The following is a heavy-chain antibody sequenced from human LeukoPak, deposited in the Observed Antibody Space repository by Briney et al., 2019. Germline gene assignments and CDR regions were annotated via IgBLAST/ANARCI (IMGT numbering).Heavy chain of an antibody. D-gene: IGHD3-10*01. CDR3: AGDTQGSQFAN. CDR1: GFTVSGNY. J-gene: IGHJ4*02. CDR2: IYSGGSA. Sequence: PGGSLRLSCAASGFTVSGNYMTWVRQAPGKGLEWVSVIYSGGSAYYADSVKGRFTISRDNFKNTLYLQMNSLRAEDTAVYYCAGDTQGSQFANWGQGTLVTVSS. V-gene: IGHV3-53*01.